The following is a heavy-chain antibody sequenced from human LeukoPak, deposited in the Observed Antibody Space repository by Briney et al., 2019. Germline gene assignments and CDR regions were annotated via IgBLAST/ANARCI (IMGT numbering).Heavy chain of an antibody. CDR1: GFTFISYS. V-gene: IGHV3-21*01. CDR3: ARETTYCGGDCFDAFDI. Sequence: GSLRLSCAASGFTFISYSMNGVRQAPGKGLEWVSSISSSSSYIYYADSVKGRFTISRDNAKTSLYLQMNSLRAEDTAVYYCARETTYCGGDCFDAFDIWGQGTMVTVSS. CDR2: ISSSSSYI. D-gene: IGHD2-21*02. J-gene: IGHJ3*02.